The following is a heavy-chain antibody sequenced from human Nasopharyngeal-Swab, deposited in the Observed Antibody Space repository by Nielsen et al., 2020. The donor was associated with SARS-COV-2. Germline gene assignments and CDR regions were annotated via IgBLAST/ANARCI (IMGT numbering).Heavy chain of an antibody. CDR1: GYTFTSYA. Sequence: ASVKVSCKASGYTFTSYAMHWVRQAPGQRLEWMGWINAGNGNTKYSQKFQGRVTITRDTSASTAYMELSSLRSEDTAVYYCARGTLGGVNGFDYWGQGTLVTVSS. V-gene: IGHV1-3*01. J-gene: IGHJ4*02. D-gene: IGHD2-8*01. CDR3: ARGTLGGVNGFDY. CDR2: INAGNGNT.